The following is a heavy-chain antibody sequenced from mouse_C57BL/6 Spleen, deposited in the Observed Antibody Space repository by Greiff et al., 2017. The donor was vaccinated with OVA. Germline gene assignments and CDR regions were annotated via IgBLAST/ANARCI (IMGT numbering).Heavy chain of an antibody. D-gene: IGHD2-4*01. J-gene: IGHJ1*03. CDR3: ARRMGLPWYFDV. CDR2: INPSTGGT. CDR1: GYSFTGYY. Sequence: VHVKQSGPELVKPGASVKISCKASGYSFTGYYMNWVKQSPEKSLEWIGEINPSTGGTTYNQKFKAKATLTVDKSSSTAYMQLKSLTSEDSAVYYCARRMGLPWYFDVWGTGTTVTVSS. V-gene: IGHV1-42*01.